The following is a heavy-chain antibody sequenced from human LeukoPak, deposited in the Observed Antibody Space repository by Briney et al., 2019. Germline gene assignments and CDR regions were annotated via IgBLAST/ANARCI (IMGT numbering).Heavy chain of an antibody. D-gene: IGHD5-12*01. Sequence: GGSLRLSRAASGFTFSSYWMSWVRQAPGKGLEWVANIKQDGSEKYYVDSVKGRFTISRDNAKNSLYLQMNSLRAEDTAVYYCARAPLRLAYGMDVWGQGTTVTISS. CDR2: IKQDGSEK. CDR3: ARAPLRLAYGMDV. J-gene: IGHJ6*02. CDR1: GFTFSSYW. V-gene: IGHV3-7*04.